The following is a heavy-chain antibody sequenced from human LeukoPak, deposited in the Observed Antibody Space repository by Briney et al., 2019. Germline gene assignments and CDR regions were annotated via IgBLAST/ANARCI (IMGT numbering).Heavy chain of an antibody. J-gene: IGHJ4*02. CDR2: INHNSGDT. V-gene: IGHV1-2*02. Sequence: ASVKVSCKASGYTFTDYYMHWVRQAPGQGLEWMGWINHNSGDTNYAQKFQGRVTMTRGTSISTVYMELGSLRSDDTAMYYCARDIASSGSYWRGFGYWGQGILVTVSS. D-gene: IGHD1-26*01. CDR3: ARDIASSGSYWRGFGY. CDR1: GYTFTDYY.